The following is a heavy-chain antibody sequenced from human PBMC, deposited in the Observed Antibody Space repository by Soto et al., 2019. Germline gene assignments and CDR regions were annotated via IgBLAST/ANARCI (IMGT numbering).Heavy chain of an antibody. V-gene: IGHV4-59*01. CDR3: ARLTGGTYLSFYYYIGV. J-gene: IGHJ6*03. CDR2: IYYSGTT. Sequence: QVQLQESGPGLVKPSETLSLTCTVSGGSISGYYWSWIRQAPGKGLEWIGYIYYSGTTNYDPSLKSRVTMSVDTSKNQFSLKLSSVTTADTAVYCCARLTGGTYLSFYYYIGVWGKGTTVTVSS. CDR1: GGSISGYY. D-gene: IGHD2-8*02.